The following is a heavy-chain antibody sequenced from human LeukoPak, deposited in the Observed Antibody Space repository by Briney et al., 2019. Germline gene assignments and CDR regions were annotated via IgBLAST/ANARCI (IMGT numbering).Heavy chain of an antibody. CDR1: GFSFRSYV. Sequence: GGSLRLSCAASGFSFRSYVMHWVRQTPGKGLEWVAVISYDGSNVNYTDSVKGRFIISRDNSKHTLYLQMNSLRAEDTAVYYCARGFYGAGSYRWFHSWGQGALVTVSS. D-gene: IGHD3-10*01. CDR2: ISYDGSNV. V-gene: IGHV3-30*03. J-gene: IGHJ5*01. CDR3: ARGFYGAGSYRWFHS.